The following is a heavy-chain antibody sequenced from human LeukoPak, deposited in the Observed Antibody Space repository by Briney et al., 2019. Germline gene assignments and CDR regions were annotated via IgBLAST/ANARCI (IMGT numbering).Heavy chain of an antibody. V-gene: IGHV3-66*02. CDR1: GFIFSSNY. CDR2: IYRGGNT. Sequence: GGSLRLSCAASGFIFSSNYMNWVRQGPGKGLEWVSVIYRGGNTFYTDSVRGRFTISRDNSKNILYLQMNSLRPEDTAVYYCARGFYEFEDSGYYFDLWGQGTLVTVSS. D-gene: IGHD3-22*01. J-gene: IGHJ4*02. CDR3: ARGFYEFEDSGYYFDL.